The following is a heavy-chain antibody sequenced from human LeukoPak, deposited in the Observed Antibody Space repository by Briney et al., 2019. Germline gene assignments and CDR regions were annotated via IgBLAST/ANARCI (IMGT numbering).Heavy chain of an antibody. Sequence: SETLSLTCTVSGGSISSYCWSWIRQPPGKGLERIGYIYTSGSTNYNPSLKSRVTISVDTSKNQFSLKLSSVTAADTAVYYCAGSIAARDWFDPWGQGTLVTVSS. CDR1: GGSISSYC. J-gene: IGHJ5*02. CDR2: IYTSGST. V-gene: IGHV4-4*09. CDR3: AGSIAARDWFDP. D-gene: IGHD6-6*01.